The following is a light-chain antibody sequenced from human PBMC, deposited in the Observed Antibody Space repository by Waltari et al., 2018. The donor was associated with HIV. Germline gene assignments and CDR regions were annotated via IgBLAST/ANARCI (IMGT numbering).Light chain of an antibody. V-gene: IGLV1-47*01. CDR1: TSHIGTNY. Sequence: QSLLTQPPSASGTPGQRVTISCSGSTSHIGTNYVSWYQQLPGTAPKLLNYRNNHRPSGVPDRFSGSKSGTSASLAISGIRSEDEADYYCAAWDDRVSGWLFGGGTKLTVL. CDR2: RNN. CDR3: AAWDDRVSGWL. J-gene: IGLJ3*02.